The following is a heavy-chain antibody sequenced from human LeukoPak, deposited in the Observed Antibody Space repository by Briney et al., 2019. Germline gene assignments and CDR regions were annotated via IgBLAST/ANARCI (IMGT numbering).Heavy chain of an antibody. CDR2: VYYTGST. J-gene: IGHJ4*02. CDR1: GGSISGSTYY. V-gene: IGHV4-39*01. Sequence: SETLSLTCTVSGGSISGSTYYWGWIRQPPGKGLEWIGSVYYTGSTYYNPSLKSRITILLDTSKNQISLKLSSVTAADTAVYYCSRGSYDILTGYSKLGEYWGQGTLVTVSS. D-gene: IGHD3-9*01. CDR3: SRGSYDILTGYSKLGEY.